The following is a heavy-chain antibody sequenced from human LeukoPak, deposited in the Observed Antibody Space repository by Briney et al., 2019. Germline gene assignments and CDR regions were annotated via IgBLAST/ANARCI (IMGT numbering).Heavy chain of an antibody. CDR1: GGSISSSSYY. V-gene: IGHV4-39*01. J-gene: IGHJ5*02. D-gene: IGHD3-10*01. CDR2: IYYSGST. Sequence: SETLSLTCTVSGGSISSSSYYWGWIRQPPGKGLEWIGSIYYSGSTYYNPSLKSRVTISVDTSKNQFSLKLSSVTAADTAVYYCARQVRNGLLNWFDPWGQGTLVTVSS. CDR3: ARQVRNGLLNWFDP.